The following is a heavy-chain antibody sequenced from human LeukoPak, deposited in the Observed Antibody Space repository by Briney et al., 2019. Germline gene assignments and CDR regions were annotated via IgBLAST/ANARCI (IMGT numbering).Heavy chain of an antibody. Sequence: KTSETLSLTCTVSGGSISSTTYYWGWIRQPPGKGLEWIGSIYYSGSTSYNPSLKSRVTISLDTSKNQFSLKLSSVTAADTAVYYCARGGDSSSWYDGGYYFDYWGQGTLVTVSS. V-gene: IGHV4-39*07. CDR1: GGSISSTTYY. J-gene: IGHJ4*02. CDR2: IYYSGST. CDR3: ARGGDSSSWYDGGYYFDY. D-gene: IGHD6-13*01.